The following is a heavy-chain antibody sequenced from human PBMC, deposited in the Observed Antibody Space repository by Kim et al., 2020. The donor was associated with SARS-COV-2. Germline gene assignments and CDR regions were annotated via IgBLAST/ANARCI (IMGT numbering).Heavy chain of an antibody. CDR3: ASFMTTVTSPFDY. D-gene: IGHD4-17*01. Sequence: YNPSLKSRVTISVDTSKNQFSLKLSSVTAADTAVYYCASFMTTVTSPFDYWGQGTLVTVSS. J-gene: IGHJ4*02. V-gene: IGHV4-34*01.